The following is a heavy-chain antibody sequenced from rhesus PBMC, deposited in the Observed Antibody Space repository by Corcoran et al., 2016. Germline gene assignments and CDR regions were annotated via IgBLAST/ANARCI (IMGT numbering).Heavy chain of an antibody. Sequence: QVQLPESGPGLVKPSETPFPICFVSCVSSSANWWSWFRQPPGEGLEWIGGIDGCFGTTNYSPSLKSRVTISKDASRNQLSLKVTSVTAADTAVYYCARDPATGYFDFWGQGVLVPVSS. J-gene: IGHJ4*01. CDR1: CVSSSANW. V-gene: IGHV4-80*01. CDR2: IDGCFGTT. CDR3: ARDPATGYFDF. D-gene: IGHD6-31*01.